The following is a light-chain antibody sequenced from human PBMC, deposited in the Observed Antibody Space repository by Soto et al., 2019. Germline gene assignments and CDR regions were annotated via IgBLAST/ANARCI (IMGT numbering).Light chain of an antibody. CDR1: QSLVHSDGNTY. CDR3: MQGTLLPRT. CDR2: KVS. Sequence: DVVMTQSPLSLPVTLVQPASISCRSSQSLVHSDGNTYLNWFQQRTGQSPSRLSYKVSNRDYGVLERFSGSGSGNDFTLRVSRVEAEDGGVYYCMQGTLLPRTFGQGTKLEIK. J-gene: IGKJ2*01. V-gene: IGKV2-30*02.